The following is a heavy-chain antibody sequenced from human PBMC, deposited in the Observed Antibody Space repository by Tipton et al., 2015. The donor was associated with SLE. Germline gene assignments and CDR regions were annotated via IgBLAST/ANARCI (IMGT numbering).Heavy chain of an antibody. CDR2: IYHSGST. CDR1: GGSISSSNW. V-gene: IGHV4-4*02. CDR3: ARGDVVATVN. Sequence: GLVKPSGTLSLTCAASGGSISSSNWWTWVRQSPDKGLEWIGEIYHSGSTTYNPSLESRVTISVDTSKNHFSLNLKSVTAADTAVYYCARGDVVATVNWGQGTLVTVSS. D-gene: IGHD4-17*01. J-gene: IGHJ4*02.